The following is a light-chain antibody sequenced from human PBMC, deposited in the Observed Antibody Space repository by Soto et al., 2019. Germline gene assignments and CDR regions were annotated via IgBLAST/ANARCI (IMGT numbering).Light chain of an antibody. Sequence: QAVVTQPASVSGSPGQSITISCTGTSSDVGSHNLVSWYQQHPGQAPKLMIYEVSKRPLGVSTRFSASKSGNTASLTISGLQAEDEADYYCCSYGGSRAVFGGGTQLPSS. CDR3: CSYGGSRAV. V-gene: IGLV2-23*02. CDR1: SSDVGSHNL. CDR2: EVS. J-gene: IGLJ7*01.